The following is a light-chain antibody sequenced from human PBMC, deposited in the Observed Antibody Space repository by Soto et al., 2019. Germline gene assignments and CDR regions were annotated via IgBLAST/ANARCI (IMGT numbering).Light chain of an antibody. Sequence: EIVLTQSPGTLSLSPGERATLSCRASQTVTNNYLAWYQQKPGQAPRLVIDDASRRVAGIPDRFSGSGSGTDFTLTITRLEPEDFAVYYCQQCATSPRTFGQGTKVEIK. CDR1: QTVTNNY. CDR2: DAS. J-gene: IGKJ1*01. V-gene: IGKV3-20*01. CDR3: QQCATSPRT.